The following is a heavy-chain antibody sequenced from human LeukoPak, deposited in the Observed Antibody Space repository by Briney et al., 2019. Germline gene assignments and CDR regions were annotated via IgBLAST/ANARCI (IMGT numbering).Heavy chain of an antibody. V-gene: IGHV3-30*18. CDR2: ISYDGSNK. D-gene: IGHD2-15*01. Sequence: GGSLRLSCAASGFTFSSYGMHWVRQAPGKGLEWVAVISYDGSNKYYADSVKGRFTISRDNSKNTLYLQMNSLRAEDTAVYYCAKGRTRLQNNWFDPWGQGTLVTVSS. CDR1: GFTFSSYG. CDR3: AKGRTRLQNNWFDP. J-gene: IGHJ5*02.